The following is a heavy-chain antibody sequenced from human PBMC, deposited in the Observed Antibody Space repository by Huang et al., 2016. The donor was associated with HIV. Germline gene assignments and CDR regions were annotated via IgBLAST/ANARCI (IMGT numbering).Heavy chain of an antibody. D-gene: IGHD1-26*01. Sequence: VQLVESGGGVVQPGRSLRLACAASGFSFSTHGLPWVRQAAGKGLGWVEVISYDGSNKYYAHCVKGRFTIARDTSENKVYLQMNSLRHEDTAVYYCAKDGADEEWDIDYWGQGTLVTVSS. CDR1: GFSFSTHG. CDR2: ISYDGSNK. V-gene: IGHV3-30*18. J-gene: IGHJ4*02. CDR3: AKDGADEEWDIDY.